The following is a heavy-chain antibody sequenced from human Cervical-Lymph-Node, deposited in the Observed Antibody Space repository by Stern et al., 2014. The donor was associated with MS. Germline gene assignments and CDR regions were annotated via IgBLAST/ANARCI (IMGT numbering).Heavy chain of an antibody. CDR3: ARQTTAWASDV. D-gene: IGHD1-14*01. V-gene: IGHV5-51*01. CDR1: GYKFSIYW. Sequence: EVQLVESGAELIRPGESLKISCKGSGYKFSIYWIAWVRQMPGKGLEWMGIIDPCNSEPRYSPSFQGQVTMSADKSPSTAYLQWSSLNASDTAMYFCARQTTAWASDVWGQGTLVTVSS. CDR2: IDPCNSEP. J-gene: IGHJ4*02.